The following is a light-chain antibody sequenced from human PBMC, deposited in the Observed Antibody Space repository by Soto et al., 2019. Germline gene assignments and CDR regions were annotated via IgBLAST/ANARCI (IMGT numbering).Light chain of an antibody. V-gene: IGKV1-39*01. Sequence: IHMTQSPSSLSASVGDRVTITCRASQRITTYLDWYQQKPGEAPKLLISTSGTLQRGVPSRFSGSGSGTDFTLTITSLQPADFATYFCQQTSSTPYTFGQGTQLEFK. J-gene: IGKJ2*01. CDR2: TSG. CDR3: QQTSSTPYT. CDR1: QRITTY.